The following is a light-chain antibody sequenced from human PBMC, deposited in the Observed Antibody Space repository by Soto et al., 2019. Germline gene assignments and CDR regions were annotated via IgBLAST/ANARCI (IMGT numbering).Light chain of an antibody. V-gene: IGKV3-15*01. Sequence: EIVMTQSPATLSVSPGERATLSCRASQSVSSNLAWYQQKPGQAPRLLIYGASTRATGIPARFSGSGSGTEFTLTISSLQSEDFAVYYCQQYNKWPPFYTFGQWTKLEIK. CDR1: QSVSSN. J-gene: IGKJ2*01. CDR3: QQYNKWPPFYT. CDR2: GAS.